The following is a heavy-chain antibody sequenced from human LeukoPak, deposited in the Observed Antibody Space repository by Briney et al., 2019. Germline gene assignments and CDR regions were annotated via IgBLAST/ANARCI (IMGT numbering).Heavy chain of an antibody. CDR1: GFTFSSYA. Sequence: PGGSLRLSCAASGFTFSSYAMSWVRQAPGKGLEWVSAISGSGGSTYYADSVKGRFTISRDNSKNTLYLQMNSLRAEDTAAYYCAKDKVVMHAFDIWGQGTMVTVSS. V-gene: IGHV3-23*01. CDR3: AKDKVVMHAFDI. D-gene: IGHD3-22*01. J-gene: IGHJ3*02. CDR2: ISGSGGST.